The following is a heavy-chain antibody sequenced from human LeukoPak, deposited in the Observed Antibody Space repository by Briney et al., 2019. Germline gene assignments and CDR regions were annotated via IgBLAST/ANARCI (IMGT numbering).Heavy chain of an antibody. CDR2: IYHSGST. V-gene: IGHV4-38-2*02. Sequence: SETLSLTCTVSGYSISSGYYWGWIRQPPGKGLEWIGSIYHSGSTYYNPSLKSRVTISVDTSKNQFSLKLSSVTAADTAVYYCARLVLQPNYFYYYMDVWGKGTTVTVSS. CDR1: GYSISSGYY. D-gene: IGHD4-11*01. CDR3: ARLVLQPNYFYYYMDV. J-gene: IGHJ6*03.